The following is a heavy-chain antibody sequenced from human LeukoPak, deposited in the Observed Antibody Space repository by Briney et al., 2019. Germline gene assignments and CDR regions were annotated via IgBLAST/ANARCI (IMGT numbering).Heavy chain of an antibody. CDR1: GYTFAAYH. V-gene: IGHV1-2*02. J-gene: IGHJ4*02. CDR3: ARDSSSGGYSGDC. CDR2: INPNGGGT. Sequence: GASVKVSCKASGYTFAAYHMHWVRQAPGQGLEWMGWINPNGGGTNYAQKFQGRVTMTRDTSISTAYMELSRLTSDDTAVYYCARDSSSGGYSGDCWGQGTLVTVSS. D-gene: IGHD1-26*01.